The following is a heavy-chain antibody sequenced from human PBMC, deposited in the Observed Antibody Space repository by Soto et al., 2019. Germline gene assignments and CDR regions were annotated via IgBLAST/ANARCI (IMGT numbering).Heavy chain of an antibody. J-gene: IGHJ4*02. Sequence: PVGSLRLSCAASGFKFSNYAMSWVRQAPGKGLEWVSLISATGGGTYYADSAKGRFTISRDNSHNTLYLQVHSLTAEDTAVYYCAKDRRAGGNSAFYFDFWGQGAQVTVS. D-gene: IGHD3-16*01. CDR1: GFKFSNYA. CDR2: ISATGGGT. V-gene: IGHV3-23*01. CDR3: AKDRRAGGNSAFYFDF.